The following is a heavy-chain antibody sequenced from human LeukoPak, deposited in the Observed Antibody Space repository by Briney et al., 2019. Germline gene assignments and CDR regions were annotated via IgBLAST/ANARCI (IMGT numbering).Heavy chain of an antibody. V-gene: IGHV4-38-2*01. D-gene: IGHD6-13*01. CDR1: GYSISSGYY. J-gene: IGHJ4*02. CDR3: ARVVAAAGNYFDY. CDR2: IYHSGST. Sequence: PSETVSLTCAVSGYSISSGYYWGWIRQPPGKGLEWIGSIYHSGSTYYNPSLKSRVTISVDTSKNQFSLKLSSVTAADTAVYYCARVVAAAGNYFDYWGQGTLVTVSS.